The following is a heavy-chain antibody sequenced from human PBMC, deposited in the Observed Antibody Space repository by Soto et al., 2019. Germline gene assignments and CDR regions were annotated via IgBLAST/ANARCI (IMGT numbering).Heavy chain of an antibody. Sequence: GSLGPAGSASGSTFSRYSMNWVRQAAGKGLEWVSSISSYSDYIFYADSVKGRFTISRDNATNSLFLQMNSLRAEDTAVYYCARDRITMVRGGRDFDYWGQGTLVTVYS. J-gene: IGHJ4*02. CDR2: ISSYSDYI. CDR3: ARDRITMVRGGRDFDY. V-gene: IGHV3-21*01. CDR1: GSTFSRYS. D-gene: IGHD3-10*01.